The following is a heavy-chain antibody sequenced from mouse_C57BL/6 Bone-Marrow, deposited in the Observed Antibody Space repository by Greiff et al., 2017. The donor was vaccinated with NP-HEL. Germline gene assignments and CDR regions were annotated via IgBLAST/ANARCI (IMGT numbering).Heavy chain of an antibody. V-gene: IGHV1-53*01. CDR2: INPSNGGT. Sequence: VQLQQPGTELVKPGASVKLSCKASGYTFTSYWMHWVKQRPGQGLEWIGNINPSNGGTNYNEKFKSKATLTVDKSSSTAYMQLSSLTSEDSAVYYCARGAITTGVASWFAYWGQGTLVTVSA. D-gene: IGHD1-1*01. J-gene: IGHJ3*01. CDR1: GYTFTSYW. CDR3: ARGAITTGVASWFAY.